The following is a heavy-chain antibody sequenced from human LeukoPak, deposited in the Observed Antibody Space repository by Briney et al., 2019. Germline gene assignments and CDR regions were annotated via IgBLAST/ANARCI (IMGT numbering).Heavy chain of an antibody. CDR1: GFTFTSST. CDR3: ATAGGYI. Sequence: ASVKVSCKASGFTFTSSTFQWVRQARGQRLQCIGWIVIGSGNTNYAQKFQERVTITRDMSTSTAYMEVTRLRSEDTAVYYCATAGGYIWGQGTMVTVSS. V-gene: IGHV1-58*01. J-gene: IGHJ3*02. CDR2: IVIGSGNT.